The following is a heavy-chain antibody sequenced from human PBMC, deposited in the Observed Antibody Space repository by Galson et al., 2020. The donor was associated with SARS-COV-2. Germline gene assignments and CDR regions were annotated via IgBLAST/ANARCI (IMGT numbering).Heavy chain of an antibody. V-gene: IGHV4-38-2*02. Sequence: ASETLSLTCSVSGYSISSGYYWGWIRQSPGKGLEWIGSIYHTGRTYYNPSLKSRVTLSVDTSKNQFSLKLTSVTAADTAVYYCGRDEDIGGIPNGGQGTQVNVSS. J-gene: IGHJ4*02. CDR1: GYSISSGYY. CDR2: IYHTGRT. CDR3: GRDEDIGGIPN. D-gene: IGHD3-16*01.